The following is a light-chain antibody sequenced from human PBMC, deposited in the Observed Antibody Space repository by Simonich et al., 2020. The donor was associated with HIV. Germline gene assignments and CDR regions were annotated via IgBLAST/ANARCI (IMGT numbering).Light chain of an antibody. V-gene: IGKV3-15*01. CDR3: QQYNNWLYT. Sequence: EIVMTQSPATLSVSPGERATLSCRPSQSVSSNLAWYQQKPGQSPRLLISGASTRAAGIPARFSGSGSGTEFTLTISSMQSEDFAVYYCQQYNNWLYTFGQGTKLEIK. CDR1: QSVSSN. CDR2: GAS. J-gene: IGKJ2*01.